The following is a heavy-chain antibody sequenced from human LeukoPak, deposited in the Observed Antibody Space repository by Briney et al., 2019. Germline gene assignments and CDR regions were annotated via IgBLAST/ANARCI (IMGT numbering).Heavy chain of an antibody. D-gene: IGHD3-22*01. CDR3: ATTSYYYDSPDY. CDR2: IYYSWDT. V-gene: IGHV4-39*01. CDR1: GGSISSTSYY. J-gene: IGHJ4*02. Sequence: SETLSLTCTVSGGSISSTSYYWGWIRQPPGKGLEWIGSIYYSWDTYYNPSLKSRVTISVDTSKNQFSLKLSSVTAADTAVYYWATTSYYYDSPDYWGQGTLVTVSS.